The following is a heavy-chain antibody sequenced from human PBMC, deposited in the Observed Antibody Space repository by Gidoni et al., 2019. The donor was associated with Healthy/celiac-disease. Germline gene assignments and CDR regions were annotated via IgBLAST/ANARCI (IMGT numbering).Heavy chain of an antibody. J-gene: IGHJ6*02. CDR1: GGSISSSSYY. Sequence: QLQLQESGPGLVKPSETLSLTCTVSGGSISSSSYYWGWIRQPPGKGLEWIGSIYYSGSTYYNPSLKSRVTISVDTSKNQFSLKLSSVTAADTAVYYCASWGLQLWLVYYGMDVWGQGTTVTVSS. V-gene: IGHV4-39*01. CDR3: ASWGLQLWLVYYGMDV. CDR2: IYYSGST. D-gene: IGHD5-18*01.